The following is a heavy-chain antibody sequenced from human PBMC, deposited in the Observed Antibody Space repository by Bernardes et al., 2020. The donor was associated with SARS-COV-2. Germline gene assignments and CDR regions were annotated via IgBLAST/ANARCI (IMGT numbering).Heavy chain of an antibody. D-gene: IGHD6-19*01. V-gene: IGHV1-8*01. J-gene: IGHJ5*02. CDR2: MNPDSANT. CDR1: GYTFTNYD. CDR3: ARGPIGVAGARVFDWFDP. Sequence: ASVKVSCKASGYTFTNYDINWVRQAAGQGLEWMGWMNPDSANTGYAQKFQGRITMTRNTSISTAYMELSSLRSEDTAVYYCARGPIGVAGARVFDWFDPWGQGTLVHVSS.